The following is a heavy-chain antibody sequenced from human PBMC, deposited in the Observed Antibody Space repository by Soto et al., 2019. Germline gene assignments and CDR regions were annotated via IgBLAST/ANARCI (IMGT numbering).Heavy chain of an antibody. CDR2: IYYSGRT. D-gene: IGHD4-17*01. CDR3: ARNDHGGNPFFAN. V-gene: IGHV4-59*01. J-gene: IGHJ4*02. CDR1: GGSLSNYY. Sequence: QVQLQESGPGLVKPSETLSLTCTVSGGSLSNYYWSWIRQPPGKGLEWIGYIYYSGRTNYNPSLNRRXXMSVDTSKTQVSLKLISVTAADTAVYYCARNDHGGNPFFANWGQGTLVTVSS.